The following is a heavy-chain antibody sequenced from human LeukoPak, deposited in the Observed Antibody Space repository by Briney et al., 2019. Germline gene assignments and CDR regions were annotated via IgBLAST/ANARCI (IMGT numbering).Heavy chain of an antibody. CDR3: ARGALRFLEWLLRPEYYFDY. Sequence: PGGSLRLSCAASGITFRTYSMNWVRQAPGKGLEWVSYISSSSSTIYYADSVKGRFTISRDNAKNSLYLQMNSLRAEDTAVYYCARGALRFLEWLLRPEYYFDYWGRGTLVTVSS. V-gene: IGHV3-48*04. J-gene: IGHJ4*02. CDR1: GITFRTYS. D-gene: IGHD3-3*01. CDR2: ISSSSSTI.